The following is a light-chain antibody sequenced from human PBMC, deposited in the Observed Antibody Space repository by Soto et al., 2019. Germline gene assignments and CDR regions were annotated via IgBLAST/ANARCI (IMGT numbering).Light chain of an antibody. CDR3: SSYTSSSTLFYV. V-gene: IGLV2-14*01. CDR1: SRDVGGYNY. Sequence: QSALTQPASVSGSPGQSITISCTGTSRDVGGYNYVSWYQQHPGKAPKLMIYEVSNRPSGVSNRFSGSKSGNTASLTISGLQAEDEADYYCSSYTSSSTLFYVFGTGTKVTVL. CDR2: EVS. J-gene: IGLJ1*01.